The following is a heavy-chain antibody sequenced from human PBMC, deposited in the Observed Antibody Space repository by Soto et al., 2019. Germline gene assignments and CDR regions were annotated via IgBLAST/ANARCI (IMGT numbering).Heavy chain of an antibody. Sequence: QVQLQESGPGLMKPSQTLSLTCTVSGGSISSGGYYWNWIRQHPGKGLEWIGYIYYSGSTYYNPSLKSRVTISVDTSKNQFSLKLSSVTAADTAVYYCARDRGAVAGYGMDVWGQGTTVTVSS. CDR3: ARDRGAVAGYGMDV. CDR2: IYYSGST. D-gene: IGHD6-13*01. CDR1: GGSISSGGYY. J-gene: IGHJ6*02. V-gene: IGHV4-31*03.